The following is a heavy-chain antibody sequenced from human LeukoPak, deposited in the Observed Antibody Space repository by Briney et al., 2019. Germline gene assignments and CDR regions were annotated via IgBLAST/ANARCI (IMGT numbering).Heavy chain of an antibody. CDR2: INHSGST. Sequence: KPSETLSLTCAGYGGSFSGYYWSWIRPPPGKGLEWIGQINHSGSTNYNPSLKSRVTISVDTSKNQFSLKLSSVTAADTAVYYCARRYSSGWYDGGADYFDYWGQGTLVTVSS. CDR3: ARRYSSGWYDGGADYFDY. V-gene: IGHV4-34*01. CDR1: GGSFSGYY. D-gene: IGHD6-19*01. J-gene: IGHJ4*02.